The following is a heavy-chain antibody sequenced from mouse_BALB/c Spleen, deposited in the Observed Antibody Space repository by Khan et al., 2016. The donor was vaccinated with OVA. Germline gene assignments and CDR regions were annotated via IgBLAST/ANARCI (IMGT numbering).Heavy chain of an antibody. J-gene: IGHJ3*01. CDR3: ARSAYGNFAY. D-gene: IGHD2-1*01. CDR2: ISSDGYYT. Sequence: EVELVESGGGLVKPGGSLKLSCAASGFTFSSYAMSWVRQTPEKRLEWVATISSDGYYTYYPDNVTGRFTISRDNAKNTLYLQMSSLRSEDTAMYYCARSAYGNFAYWGQGTLVTDSA. V-gene: IGHV5-9-3*01. CDR1: GFTFSSYA.